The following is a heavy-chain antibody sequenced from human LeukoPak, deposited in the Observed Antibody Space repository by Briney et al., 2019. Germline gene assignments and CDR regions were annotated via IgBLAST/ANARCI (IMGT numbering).Heavy chain of an antibody. J-gene: IGHJ4*02. D-gene: IGHD3-3*01. CDR2: TGVSGGST. CDR3: AKRSDFFDY. CDR1: GFSFSNYG. V-gene: IGHV3-23*01. Sequence: QTGGSLRLSCAASGFSFSNYGMSWVRQAPGKGLEWVSATGVSGGSTYYADSVKGRFTISRDNSKNTLYLQMNSLRAEDTAVYCCAKRSDFFDYWGQGTLVTVSS.